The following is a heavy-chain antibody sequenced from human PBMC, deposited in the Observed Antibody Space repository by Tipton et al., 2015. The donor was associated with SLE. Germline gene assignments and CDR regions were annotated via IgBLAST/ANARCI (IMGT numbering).Heavy chain of an antibody. J-gene: IGHJ4*02. CDR3: TRERRHGLNYGDY. CDR1: GFTFGDYG. Sequence: SLRLSCIASGFTFGDYGMSWVRQAPGKGLEWIGFIRSNAYGGTTEYAASVRGRFTISRDDSKSIAYLQLNSLKTEDTAVYFCTRERRHGLNYGDYWGQGTLVTVSS. D-gene: IGHD5-24*01. CDR2: IRSNAYGGTT. V-gene: IGHV3-49*04.